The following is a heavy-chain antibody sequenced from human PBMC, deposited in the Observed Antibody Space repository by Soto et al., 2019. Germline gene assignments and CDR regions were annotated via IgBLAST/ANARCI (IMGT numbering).Heavy chain of an antibody. CDR2: ISYDGSNK. V-gene: IGHV3-30*18. Sequence: GGSLRLSCAASGFTFSSYGMHWVRQAPGKGLEWVAVISYDGSNKYYADSVKGRFTISRDNFKNTLYLQMNSLRGEDTALYYCAKGRSYYYYYGVDVWGQGTTVTVSS. CDR3: AKGRSYYYYYGVDV. CDR1: GFTFSSYG. J-gene: IGHJ6*02.